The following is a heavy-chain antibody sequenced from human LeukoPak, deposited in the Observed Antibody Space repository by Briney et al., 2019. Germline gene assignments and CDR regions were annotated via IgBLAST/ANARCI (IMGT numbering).Heavy chain of an antibody. CDR3: AREAPVGFGELGAFDI. Sequence: ASVKVSCKASGYTFTGYYMHWVRQAPGQGLEWMGRINPNSGGTNYAQKFQGRVTMTRDTSISTAYMELSRLRSDDTAVYYCAREAPVGFGELGAFDIRGQGTMVTVSS. CDR2: INPNSGGT. V-gene: IGHV1-2*06. D-gene: IGHD3-10*01. CDR1: GYTFTGYY. J-gene: IGHJ3*02.